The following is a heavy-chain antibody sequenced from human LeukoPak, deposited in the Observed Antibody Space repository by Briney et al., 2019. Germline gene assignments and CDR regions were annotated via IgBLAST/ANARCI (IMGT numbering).Heavy chain of an antibody. CDR2: ISSGSSYI. CDR3: AREPISGSYYYYYYMDV. Sequence: GGSLRLSCAASGFTFSSYEMNWVRQAPGKGLEWVSSISSGSSYIYYADSVKGRFTISRDNAKNSLYLQMNSLRAEDTAVYYCAREPISGSYYYYYYMDVWGKGTTVTVSS. J-gene: IGHJ6*03. V-gene: IGHV3-21*01. CDR1: GFTFSSYE. D-gene: IGHD6-19*01.